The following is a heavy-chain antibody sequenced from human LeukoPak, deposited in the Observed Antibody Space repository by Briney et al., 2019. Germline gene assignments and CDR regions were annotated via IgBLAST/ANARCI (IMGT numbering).Heavy chain of an antibody. J-gene: IGHJ3*02. D-gene: IGHD3-10*01. CDR1: GYTFTSYG. CDR2: IIPIFGTA. V-gene: IGHV1-69*13. CDR3: ARDEGYGSGSFDI. Sequence: ASVKVSCKASGYTFTSYGITWVRQAPGQGLEWMGGIIPIFGTANYAQKFQGRVTITADESTSTAYMELSSLRSEDTAVYYCARDEGYGSGSFDIWGQGTMVTVSS.